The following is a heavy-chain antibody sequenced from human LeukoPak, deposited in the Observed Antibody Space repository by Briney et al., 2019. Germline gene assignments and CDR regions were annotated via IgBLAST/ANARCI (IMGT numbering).Heavy chain of an antibody. CDR2: IYYNGST. V-gene: IGHV4-39*01. J-gene: IGHJ5*02. D-gene: IGHD2-8*01. Sequence: PSETLSLTCTVSGGSISSSSYYWGWIRQPPGKGLEWIGSIYYNGSTNYNPSLKSRVTISVDTSKNQFSLKLSSVTAADTAVYYCASLTRVYAIGFDPWGRGTLVTVSS. CDR1: GGSISSSSYY. CDR3: ASLTRVYAIGFDP.